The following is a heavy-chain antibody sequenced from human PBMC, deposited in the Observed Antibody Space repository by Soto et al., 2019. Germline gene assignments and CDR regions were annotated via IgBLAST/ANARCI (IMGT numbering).Heavy chain of an antibody. CDR1: GFTFSSYE. D-gene: IGHD7-27*01. V-gene: IGHV3-48*03. CDR2: ISSSGSTI. CDR3: ARDARMPGVFDY. Sequence: GGSLRLSCAASGFTFSSYEMNWVRQAPGKGLEWVSYISSSGSTIYYADSVKDRFTISRDNAKNSLYLQMNSLRAEDTAVYYCARDARMPGVFDYWGQGTLVTVSS. J-gene: IGHJ4*02.